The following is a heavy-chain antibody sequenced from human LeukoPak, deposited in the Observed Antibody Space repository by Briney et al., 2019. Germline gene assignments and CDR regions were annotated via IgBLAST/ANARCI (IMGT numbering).Heavy chain of an antibody. V-gene: IGHV3-23*01. CDR3: VSFYETY. CDR2: ISISGDTT. CDR1: GFTFSSHA. J-gene: IGHJ4*02. D-gene: IGHD2/OR15-2a*01. Sequence: GGSLRLSCGASGFTFSSHAMTWVRQAPGKGLEWVSAISISGDTTYYADAVKGWFTISKDNAKNTVYPQMNSLRAEDTAVYYCVSFYETYWGRGTLVTVSS.